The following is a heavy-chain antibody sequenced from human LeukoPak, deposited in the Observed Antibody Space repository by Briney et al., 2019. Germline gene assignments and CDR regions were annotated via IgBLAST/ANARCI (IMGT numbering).Heavy chain of an antibody. V-gene: IGHV4-39*01. D-gene: IGHD3-10*01. CDR2: IYYSGST. J-gene: IGHJ4*02. Sequence: SETLSLTCTVPGGSISSSSYYWGWIRQPPGKGLEWIGSIYYSGSTYYNPSLKSRVTISVDTSKNQFSLKLSSVTAADTAVYYCVTQGLLWFGGKDYWGQGTLVTVSS. CDR1: GGSISSSSYY. CDR3: VTQGLLWFGGKDY.